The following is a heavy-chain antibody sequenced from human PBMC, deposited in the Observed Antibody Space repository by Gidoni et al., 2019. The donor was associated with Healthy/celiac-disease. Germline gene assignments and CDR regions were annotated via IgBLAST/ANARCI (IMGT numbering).Heavy chain of an antibody. CDR3: AREGRKEDILTGFDY. J-gene: IGHJ4*02. Sequence: QVQLVESGGGVAQPGRSLRLSCAASGFTFSSYAMHWVRQAPGKGLEWVAVISYDGSNKYYADSVKGRFTISRDNSKNTLYLQMNSLRAEDTAVYYCAREGRKEDILTGFDYWGQGTLVTVSS. D-gene: IGHD3-9*01. CDR1: GFTFSSYA. CDR2: ISYDGSNK. V-gene: IGHV3-30-3*01.